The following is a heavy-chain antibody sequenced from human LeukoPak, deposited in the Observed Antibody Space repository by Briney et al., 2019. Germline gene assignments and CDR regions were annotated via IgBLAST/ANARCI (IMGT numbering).Heavy chain of an antibody. J-gene: IGHJ3*01. CDR3: ARDLRYYDSSGYL. CDR1: GYTFTGYY. CDR2: INPSGGST. D-gene: IGHD3-22*01. V-gene: IGHV1-46*01. Sequence: ASVKVSCKASGYTFTGYYMHWMRQAPGQGLEWMEIINPSGGSTSYAQKFQGRVTMTRDTSTSTVYMELSSLRSEDTAVYYCARDLRYYDSSGYLWGQGTMVTVSS.